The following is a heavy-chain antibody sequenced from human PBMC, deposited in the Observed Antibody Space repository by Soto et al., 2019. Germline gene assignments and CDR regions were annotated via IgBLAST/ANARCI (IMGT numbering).Heavy chain of an antibody. V-gene: IGHV1-8*01. D-gene: IGHD1-1*01. J-gene: IGHJ4*02. CDR3: ARRAETNGWNGFGADKYYFDS. Sequence: ASVKVSCKASGYTFTSYDIYWVRQATRQGLEWMGWMNPNTGNSAYAHKFQGRVTMTSDTSISTAHMELSSLRSEDTAVYYCARRAETNGWNGFGADKYYFDSWGQGTLVPVSS. CDR1: GYTFTSYD. CDR2: MNPNTGNS.